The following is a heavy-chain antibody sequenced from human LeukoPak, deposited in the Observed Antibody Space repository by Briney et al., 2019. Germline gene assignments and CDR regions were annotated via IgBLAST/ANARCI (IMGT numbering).Heavy chain of an antibody. CDR3: AKQGGEQLVPDY. J-gene: IGHJ4*02. V-gene: IGHV3-30*02. D-gene: IGHD6-6*01. CDR1: GFTFSSYG. Sequence: PGGSLRLSCAASGFTFSSYGMHWVRQAPGKGLEWVAFIRYDGSNKYYADSVKGRFTISRDNSKNTLYLQMNSLRAEDTAVYYCAKQGGEQLVPDYWGQGTLVTVSS. CDR2: IRYDGSNK.